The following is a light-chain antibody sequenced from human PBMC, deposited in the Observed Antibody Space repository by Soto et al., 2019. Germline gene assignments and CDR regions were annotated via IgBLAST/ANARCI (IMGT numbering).Light chain of an antibody. V-gene: IGKV3-11*01. CDR1: QSVSSY. CDR3: QQRSNWPFT. CDR2: DAS. Sequence: EIVLTQSPATLSLSPGDTATLSCRASQSVSSYLAWYQQKPGQAPRLLIYDASNRATGIPPRFSGSGSGTDFTLTISSLEPEDFAVYYCQQRSNWPFTFGQGARLEIK. J-gene: IGKJ5*01.